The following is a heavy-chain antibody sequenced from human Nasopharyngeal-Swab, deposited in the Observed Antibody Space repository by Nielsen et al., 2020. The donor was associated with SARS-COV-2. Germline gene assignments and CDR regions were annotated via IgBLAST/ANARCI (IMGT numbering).Heavy chain of an antibody. V-gene: IGHV4-34*01. CDR3: ARWSVGQTPQPYGMDV. CDR2: INHSGST. J-gene: IGHJ6*02. D-gene: IGHD1-26*01. Sequence: AEPLSLTCAVYGGSFSGYYWSWIRQPPGKGLEWIWEINHSGSTNYNPSLKSRVTISVDPSKNQFSLMLSSVTAPDTAVYYCARWSVGQTPQPYGMDVWGQGTTVTVSS. CDR1: GGSFSGYY.